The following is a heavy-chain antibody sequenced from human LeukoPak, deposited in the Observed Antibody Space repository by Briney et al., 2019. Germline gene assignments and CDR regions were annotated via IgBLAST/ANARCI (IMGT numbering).Heavy chain of an antibody. Sequence: GGSLRLSCAASGFTVSSNYMSWVRQAPGKGLEWVSVIYSGGSTYYADSVKGRFTISRDNSKNTLYLQMNSLRAEDTAVYYCAKARIAAAGRNCDYWGQGTLVTVSS. J-gene: IGHJ4*02. D-gene: IGHD6-13*01. CDR1: GFTVSSNY. CDR2: IYSGGST. CDR3: AKARIAAAGRNCDY. V-gene: IGHV3-66*02.